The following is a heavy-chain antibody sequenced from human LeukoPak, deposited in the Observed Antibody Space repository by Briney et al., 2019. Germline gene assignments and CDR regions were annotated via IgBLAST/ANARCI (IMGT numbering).Heavy chain of an antibody. CDR1: GYTFTSYD. CDR2: MNPNSGNT. Sequence: ASVRVSCKASGYTFTSYDINWVRQAPGQGLEWMGWMNPNSGNTGYAQKFQGRVTMTRNTSISTAYMELSSLRSEDTAVYYCARGHRPGYCSSTSCRWGQGTLVTVSS. J-gene: IGHJ4*02. V-gene: IGHV1-8*01. CDR3: ARGHRPGYCSSTSCR. D-gene: IGHD2-2*01.